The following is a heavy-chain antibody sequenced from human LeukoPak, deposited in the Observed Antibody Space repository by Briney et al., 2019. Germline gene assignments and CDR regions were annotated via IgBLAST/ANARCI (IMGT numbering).Heavy chain of an antibody. Sequence: KASETLSLTCTVSGGSISSYYWSWIRQPPGKGLEWIGSISYSGSTYYNPSLKSRVTISVDTSKNQFSLRLTSVTAADTAVYYCARYYDIVTGYLNWGQGTLVTVSS. CDR2: ISYSGST. V-gene: IGHV4-59*12. CDR1: GGSISSYY. J-gene: IGHJ4*02. D-gene: IGHD3-9*01. CDR3: ARYYDIVTGYLN.